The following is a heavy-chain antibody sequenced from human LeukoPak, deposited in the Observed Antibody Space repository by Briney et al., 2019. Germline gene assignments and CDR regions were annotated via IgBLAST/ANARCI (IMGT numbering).Heavy chain of an antibody. CDR2: IRYDGSNK. Sequence: GGSLRLSCAASGFSFSTYGLHWVRQAPGKGLEGVAFIRYDGSNKYYADSVKGRFTITGDNSESTLYLQVNSLRAEDTAAYYCAKDPDYWGQGTLVTVSS. CDR1: GFSFSTYG. CDR3: AKDPDY. J-gene: IGHJ4*02. V-gene: IGHV3-30*02.